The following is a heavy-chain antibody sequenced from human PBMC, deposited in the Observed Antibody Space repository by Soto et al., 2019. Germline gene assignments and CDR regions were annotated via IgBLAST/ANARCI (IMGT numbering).Heavy chain of an antibody. V-gene: IGHV3-11*01. J-gene: IGHJ4*02. CDR3: ARDRNAAGSDY. CDR2: ISSGRTNI. Sequence: QVQLVESGGGLVKPGGSLRLSCAASGFTFSDFYMSWIRQAPGKGREWISYISSGRTNIFYADSVKGRFTVSRDNAKNAVYLQMDSLRAEDTAVYYCARDRNAAGSDYWGQGTLVTVSS. CDR1: GFTFSDFY. D-gene: IGHD1-1*01.